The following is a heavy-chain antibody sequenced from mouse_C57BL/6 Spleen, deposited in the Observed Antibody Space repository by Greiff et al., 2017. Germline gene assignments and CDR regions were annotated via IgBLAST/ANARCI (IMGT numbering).Heavy chain of an antibody. J-gene: IGHJ2*01. V-gene: IGHV1-76*01. Sequence: VQRVESGAELVRPGASVKLSCKASGYTFTDYYINWVKQRPGQGLEWIARIYPGSGNTYYNEKFKGKATLTAEKSSSTAYMQLSSLTSEDSAVYFCARGGSYYFDYWGQGTTLTVSS. CDR2: IYPGSGNT. CDR1: GYTFTDYY. CDR3: ARGGSYYFDY.